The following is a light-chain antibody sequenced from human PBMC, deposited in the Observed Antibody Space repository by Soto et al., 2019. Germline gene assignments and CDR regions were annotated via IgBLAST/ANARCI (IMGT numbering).Light chain of an antibody. CDR3: QQYNHWPPIT. J-gene: IGKJ5*01. CDR1: RSVKTN. Sequence: PTLSVSPAARATLSSRASRSVKTNLAWYQQNPGQAPRLLIYGASTRATNVSARFSGSGSGTEFTLTISSLQSEDFALYYCQQYNHWPPITFGPGTRLEI. CDR2: GAS. V-gene: IGKV3-15*01.